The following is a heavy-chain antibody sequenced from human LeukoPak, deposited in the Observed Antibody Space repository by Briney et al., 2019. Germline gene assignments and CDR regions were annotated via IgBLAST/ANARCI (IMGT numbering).Heavy chain of an antibody. J-gene: IGHJ3*02. CDR1: GFTVSSNY. Sequence: GGSLRLSCAASGFTVSSNYMSWVRQAPGKGLEWVSVIHSGGSTYYADSVKGRFTISRDNSKNTLYLQMNSLRAEDTAVYYCAREESSSNGPDTFDIWGQGTMVTVSS. V-gene: IGHV3-66*01. CDR2: IHSGGST. D-gene: IGHD6-13*01. CDR3: AREESSSNGPDTFDI.